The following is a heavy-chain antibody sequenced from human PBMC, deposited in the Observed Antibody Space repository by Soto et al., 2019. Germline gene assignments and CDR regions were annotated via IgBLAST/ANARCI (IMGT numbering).Heavy chain of an antibody. CDR1: GFTFDDYG. CDR2: ISWNSGSM. CDR3: AKARTPEIEDYMDV. J-gene: IGHJ6*03. Sequence: VQLVESGGALVQPGRSLRLSCAVSGFTFDDYGMHWVRQAPGKGLEWVSGISWNSGSMGYANSVKGRFTISRDNSKKSLYLPMNSLRPEDTALYHCAKARTPEIEDYMDVWGKGTTVTVSS. D-gene: IGHD2-21*01. V-gene: IGHV3-9*01.